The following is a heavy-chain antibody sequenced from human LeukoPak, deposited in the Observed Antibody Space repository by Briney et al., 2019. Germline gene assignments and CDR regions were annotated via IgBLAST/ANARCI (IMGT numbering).Heavy chain of an antibody. J-gene: IGHJ4*02. D-gene: IGHD5-18*01. CDR3: AKGDTAMANFGY. CDR2: ISGSGGST. V-gene: IGHV3-23*01. Sequence: GGSLRLSCAVSGITLSNYGMSWVRQAPGKGLEWVAGISGSGGSTHYADSVKGRFTISRDNPKNTLYLQMNSLRAEDTAVYYCAKGDTAMANFGYWGQGTLVTVSS. CDR1: GITLSNYG.